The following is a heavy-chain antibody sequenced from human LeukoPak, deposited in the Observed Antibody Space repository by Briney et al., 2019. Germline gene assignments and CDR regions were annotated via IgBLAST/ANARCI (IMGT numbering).Heavy chain of an antibody. D-gene: IGHD3-22*01. CDR3: AKSNGYGLIDI. CDR1: GGSFSGYY. V-gene: IGHV4-34*12. J-gene: IGHJ3*02. Sequence: PSETLSLTCAVYGGSFSGYYWGWVRQPPGKALECIGNIFYSGSTYYSPSLKSRVTISLDTSRNQFSLKLNSVTAADTAVYYCAKSNGYGLIDIWGQGTMVTVSS. CDR2: IFYSGST.